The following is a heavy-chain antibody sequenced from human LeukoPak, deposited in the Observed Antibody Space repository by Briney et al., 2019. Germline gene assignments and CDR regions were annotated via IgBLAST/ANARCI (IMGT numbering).Heavy chain of an antibody. CDR3: AAGSGWKPNYYNYYMDV. Sequence: GGSLRLSCAASGFTFSSYGMSWVRQAPGKGLEWVSAISGSGGSTYYADSVKGRFIISRDNSKNTLYLHMSSLRGEDTALYYCAAGSGWKPNYYNYYMDVWGKGTTVTVSS. V-gene: IGHV3-23*01. CDR1: GFTFSSYG. D-gene: IGHD6-19*01. J-gene: IGHJ6*03. CDR2: ISGSGGST.